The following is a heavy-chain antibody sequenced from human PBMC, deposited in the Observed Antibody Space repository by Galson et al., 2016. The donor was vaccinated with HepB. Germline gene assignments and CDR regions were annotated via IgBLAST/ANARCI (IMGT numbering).Heavy chain of an antibody. D-gene: IGHD3-10*01. CDR2: INPSGDST. J-gene: IGHJ4*02. CDR3: ARERVYYYGPGSYYTPDY. CDR1: GYTFTTYY. V-gene: IGHV1-46*01. Sequence: SVKVSCKASGYTFTTYYMHWVRQAPGQGLEWMGMINPSGDSTNYAQKFQGRVTMTRDTSTSTVYMELSSLRSEDTAVYYCARERVYYYGPGSYYTPDYWGQGTLVTVSS.